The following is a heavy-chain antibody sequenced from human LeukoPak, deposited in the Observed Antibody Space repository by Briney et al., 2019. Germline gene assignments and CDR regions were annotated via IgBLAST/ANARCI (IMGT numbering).Heavy chain of an antibody. D-gene: IGHD6-6*01. CDR3: ARDLSSSRRGDY. CDR1: GGTFSSYA. J-gene: IGHJ4*02. CDR2: IIPIFGTA. Sequence: SVEVSCKASGGTFSSYAISWVRQAPGQGLEWMGGIIPIFGTANYAQKFQGRVTITTDESTSTAYMELSSLRSEDTAVYYCARDLSSSRRGDYWGQGTLVTVSS. V-gene: IGHV1-69*05.